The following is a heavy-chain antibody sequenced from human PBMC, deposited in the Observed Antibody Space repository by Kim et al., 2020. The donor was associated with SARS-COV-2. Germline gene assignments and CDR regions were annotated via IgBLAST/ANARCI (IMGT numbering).Heavy chain of an antibody. CDR2: FDPEDGET. CDR1: GYTLTELS. D-gene: IGHD6-13*01. CDR3: ATIAAAGRVFYGWFDP. J-gene: IGHJ5*02. Sequence: ASVKVSCKVSGYTLTELSMHWVRQAPGKGLEWMGGFDPEDGETIYAQKFQGRVTMTEDTSTDTAYMELSSLRSEDTAVYYCATIAAAGRVFYGWFDPWGQGTLVTVSS. V-gene: IGHV1-24*01.